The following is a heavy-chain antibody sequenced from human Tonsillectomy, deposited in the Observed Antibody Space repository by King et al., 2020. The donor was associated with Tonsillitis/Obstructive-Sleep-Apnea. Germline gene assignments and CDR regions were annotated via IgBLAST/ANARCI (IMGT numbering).Heavy chain of an antibody. D-gene: IGHD5-24*01. CDR2: IWHDGTNK. CDR1: GFTISSYG. CDR3: ARRRDGYHHCLHL. V-gene: IGHV3-33*01. J-gene: IGHJ1*01. Sequence: VQLVESGGGVVQPGRSLRLSCAASGFTISSYGMHWVRQAPGKGLEWVTAIWHDGTNKYYADSVKGRFNVSRDTSKNTVYLQMNSLRAEDTAVYYCARRRDGYHHCLHLWGQGTLVTVPS.